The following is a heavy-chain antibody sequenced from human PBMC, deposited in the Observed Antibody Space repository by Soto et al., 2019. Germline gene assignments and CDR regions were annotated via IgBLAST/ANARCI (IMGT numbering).Heavy chain of an antibody. Sequence: PSETLSLTCAVYGGSFSGYYWSWIRQPPGKGLEWIGEINHSGSTNYNPSLKSRVTISVDTSKNQFSLKLSSVTAADTAVYYCARNDVDFWSGYHPRCYYGMDVWGQGTTVTVSS. CDR3: ARNDVDFWSGYHPRCYYGMDV. V-gene: IGHV4-34*01. D-gene: IGHD3-3*01. J-gene: IGHJ6*02. CDR2: INHSGST. CDR1: GGSFSGYY.